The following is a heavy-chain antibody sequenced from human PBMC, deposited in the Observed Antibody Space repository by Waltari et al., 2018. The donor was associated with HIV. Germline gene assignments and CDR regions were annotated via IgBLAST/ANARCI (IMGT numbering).Heavy chain of an antibody. J-gene: IGHJ5*02. D-gene: IGHD3-16*01. CDR1: GGSFSGYY. Sequence: QVQLQQWGAGLLKPSETLSLTCAVYGGSFSGYYWSWIRQPPGKGLEWLGEINHRGSTNNNPSLKSRVTISVDTSKNQCSRKLSSVTAADTAVYYGAGVVRHCGGGRFGWFDPWGQGTLVTVSS. CDR3: AGVVRHCGGGRFGWFDP. V-gene: IGHV4-34*01. CDR2: INHRGST.